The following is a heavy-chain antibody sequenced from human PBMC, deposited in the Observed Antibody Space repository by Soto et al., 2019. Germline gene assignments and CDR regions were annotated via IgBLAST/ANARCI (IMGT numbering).Heavy chain of an antibody. CDR1: EFTFSNYA. V-gene: IGHV3-23*01. J-gene: IGHJ4*02. CDR3: TTYGSGSSYTYYFDY. D-gene: IGHD3-10*01. Sequence: PGGSLRLSCAASEFTFSNYAMSWVRQAPGKGLEWLSAISYGGGTTYYADSVKGRFTISRDNSKNTLYLQMNSLKTEDTAVYYCTTYGSGSSYTYYFDYWGQGTLVTVSS. CDR2: ISYGGGTT.